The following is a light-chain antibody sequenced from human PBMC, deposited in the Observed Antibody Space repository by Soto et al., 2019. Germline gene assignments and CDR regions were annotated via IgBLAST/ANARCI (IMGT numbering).Light chain of an antibody. CDR3: QQRSNWPPIT. J-gene: IGKJ5*01. CDR1: QSVSSY. Sequence: EIVLTQSPATLSLSPGEGATLSCGPSQSVSSYLAGYQQKPGQAPRLLIYDASNRATGIPARFSGRGSGTDFTLTIRSLEPEDFAVYYCQQRSNWPPITFGQGTRLEIK. CDR2: DAS. V-gene: IGKV3-11*01.